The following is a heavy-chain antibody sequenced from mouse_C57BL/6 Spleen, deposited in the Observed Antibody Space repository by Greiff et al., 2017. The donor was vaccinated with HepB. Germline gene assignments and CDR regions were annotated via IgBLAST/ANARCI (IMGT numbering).Heavy chain of an antibody. CDR3: ARYYYGSSYYAMDY. D-gene: IGHD1-1*01. Sequence: VQLQQPGAELVKPGASVKMSCKASGYTFTSYWITWVKQRPGQGLEWIGDIYPGSGSTNYNEKFKSKATLTVDTSSSTSYMQRSSLTSEDSAVYYCARYYYGSSYYAMDYWGQGTSVTVSS. CDR2: IYPGSGST. J-gene: IGHJ4*01. V-gene: IGHV1-55*01. CDR1: GYTFTSYW.